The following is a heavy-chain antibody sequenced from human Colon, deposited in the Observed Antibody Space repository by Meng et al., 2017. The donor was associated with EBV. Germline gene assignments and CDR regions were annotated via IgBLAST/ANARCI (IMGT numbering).Heavy chain of an antibody. D-gene: IGHD5/OR15-5a*01. CDR3: ARAIVSRVPAY. CDR2: NRHDGSNQ. Sequence: VPLGGVGGVVDPSGTSLHTSCFWCGFIFDSYGRQCRRQPPEEVLWCVGFNRHDGSNQYSVDAVRGTFTVSTDNSNLTLNLQMSSVRAEDTSDCDCARAIVSRVPAYWGQGTLVTVSS. CDR1: GFIFDSYG. V-gene: IGHV3-33*01. J-gene: IGHJ4*02.